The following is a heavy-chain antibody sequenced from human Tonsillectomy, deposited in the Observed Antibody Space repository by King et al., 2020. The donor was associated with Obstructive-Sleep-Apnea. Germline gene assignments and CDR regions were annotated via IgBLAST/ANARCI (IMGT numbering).Heavy chain of an antibody. J-gene: IGHJ4*02. CDR2: ISYDGGNK. D-gene: IGHD3-22*01. CDR1: GFTFSTYA. CDR3: ARGLHYYDSSGYSYYFDY. Sequence: VQLVESGGGVVQPGRSLRLSCAASGFTFSTYALHWVRQAPGKGLEWVAVISYDGGNKYYADSGKGRFTISRDNSKNTLYLQMNSLRAEDTAVYYCARGLHYYDSSGYSYYFDYWGQGTLVTVSS. V-gene: IGHV3-30*04.